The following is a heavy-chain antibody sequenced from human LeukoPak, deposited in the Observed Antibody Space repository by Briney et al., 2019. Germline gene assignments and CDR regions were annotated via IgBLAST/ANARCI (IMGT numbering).Heavy chain of an antibody. J-gene: IGHJ4*02. CDR1: GFTFSSYG. CDR2: IRYDGSNK. D-gene: IGHD6-13*01. CDR3: AKDQGLGYSSSWPDY. Sequence: GGSLRLSCVASGFTFSSYGMHWVRQAPGKGLEWVAFIRYDGSNKHYADSVKGRFTISRDNSKNTLYLQMNSLRAEDTAVYYCAKDQGLGYSSSWPDYWGQGTLVTVSS. V-gene: IGHV3-30*02.